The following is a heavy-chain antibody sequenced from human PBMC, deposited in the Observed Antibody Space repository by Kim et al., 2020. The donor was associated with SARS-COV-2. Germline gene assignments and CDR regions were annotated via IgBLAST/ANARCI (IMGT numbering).Heavy chain of an antibody. V-gene: IGHV3-64*02. CDR3: AGRYCTTTICYGYFEY. D-gene: IGHD2-2*01. Sequence: GGSLRLSCTASGFSFGDYAIHWLRQTPGKGLEYVSALSNDGLSPYYADSVKGRFTVSRNNYRSTVYLQMGSLTAEDMGVYYCAGRYCTTTICYGYFEYWGQGALVTVSS. CDR2: LSNDGLSP. CDR1: GFSFGDYA. J-gene: IGHJ4*02.